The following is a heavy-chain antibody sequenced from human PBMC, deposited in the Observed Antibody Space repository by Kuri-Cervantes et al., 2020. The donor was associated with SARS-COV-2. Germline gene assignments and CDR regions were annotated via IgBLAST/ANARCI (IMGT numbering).Heavy chain of an antibody. CDR1: DYSISSCHW. V-gene: IGHV4-38-2*01. CDR2: ISSSGNT. CDR3: AIRHHYSYYGMDV. J-gene: IGHJ6*02. D-gene: IGHD1-1*01. Sequence: ESLKISCPVSDYSISSCHWLGWLRQPPGKGLEWVGSISSSGNTYYNPSLKSRVTISVDTSKNHFSLQLSPVTAADTAVYYCAIRHHYSYYGMDVWGQGTTVTVSS.